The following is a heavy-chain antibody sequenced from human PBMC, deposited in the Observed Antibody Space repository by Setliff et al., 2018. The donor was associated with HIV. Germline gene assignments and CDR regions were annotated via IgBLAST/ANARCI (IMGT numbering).Heavy chain of an antibody. D-gene: IGHD1-26*01. CDR1: GFVFSDHS. CDR2: ISATGTTV. Sequence: GGSLRLSCVGSGFVFSDHSLHWVRQAPGEGLEWLSYISATGTTVGYADSVRGRFIISRDSVRNVLYLQMKSLRVEDTALYYCARDQLRIPERWDFDFWGQGTLVTVSS. CDR3: ARDQLRIPERWDFDF. V-gene: IGHV3-48*01. J-gene: IGHJ4*02.